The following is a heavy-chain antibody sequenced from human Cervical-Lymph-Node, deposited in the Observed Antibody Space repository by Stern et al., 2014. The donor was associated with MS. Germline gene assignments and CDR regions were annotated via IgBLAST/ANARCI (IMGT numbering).Heavy chain of an antibody. V-gene: IGHV3-30-3*01. CDR2: ISYDGNTK. Sequence: VQLVQSEGGVVQPGRSLRVSCATAGFTFTSYAMNWVRQAPGKGLEWVAVISYDGNTKYYADSVKGRFTISRDNSKNTLYLQMSSLRAEDTAVYYCVRERSSRGFDYWGQGSLVTVSS. D-gene: IGHD5/OR15-5a*01. CDR1: GFTFTSYA. J-gene: IGHJ4*02. CDR3: VRERSSRGFDY.